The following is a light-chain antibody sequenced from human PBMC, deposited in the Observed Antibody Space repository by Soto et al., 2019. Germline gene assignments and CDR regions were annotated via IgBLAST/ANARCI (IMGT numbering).Light chain of an antibody. CDR1: QGISSA. CDR2: DAS. V-gene: IGKV1-13*02. J-gene: IGKJ4*01. Sequence: AIPLNKSPSSLSASVGDRVTITCRASQGISSALAWYQQKPGKAPKLLIYDASSLESGVPSRFSGSGSGTDFNLTISSLPPEDFANYYCQQFNSYGLTFGGGTKVEIK. CDR3: QQFNSYGLT.